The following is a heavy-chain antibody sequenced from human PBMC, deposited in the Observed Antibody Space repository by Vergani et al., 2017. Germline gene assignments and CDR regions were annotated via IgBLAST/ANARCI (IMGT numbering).Heavy chain of an antibody. Sequence: QVQLVESGGGVVQPGRSLRLSCAASGFTFSSYGMHWVRQAPGKGLEWVAVIWYDGSNKYYADSVKGRFTISRDNSKNTLYLQMNSLRAEDTAVYYCASDLEYSSSGFGAFDIWGQGTMVTVSS. CDR2: IWYDGSNK. CDR1: GFTFSSYG. D-gene: IGHD6-6*01. CDR3: ASDLEYSSSGFGAFDI. J-gene: IGHJ3*02. V-gene: IGHV3-33*01.